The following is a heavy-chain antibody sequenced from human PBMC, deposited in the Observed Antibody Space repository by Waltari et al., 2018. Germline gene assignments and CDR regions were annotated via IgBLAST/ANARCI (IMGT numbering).Heavy chain of an antibody. CDR1: GFTFSSYW. CDR3: ARVRQGGSSDDAFDI. D-gene: IGHD1-26*01. CDR2: INSDGSST. V-gene: IGHV3-74*01. J-gene: IGHJ3*02. Sequence: EVQLVESGGGLVKPGGSLILSCAASGFTFSSYWMHWVRQAPGKGLVWVSRINSDGSSTSYADSVKGRFTISRDNAKNTLYLQMNSLRAEDTAVYYCARVRQGGSSDDAFDIWGQGTMVTVSS.